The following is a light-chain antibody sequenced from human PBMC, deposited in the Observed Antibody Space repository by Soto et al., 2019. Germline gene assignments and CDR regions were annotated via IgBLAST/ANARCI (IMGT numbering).Light chain of an antibody. CDR1: QTISSW. J-gene: IGKJ3*01. CDR3: QHYNSYSEFS. CDR2: KAS. Sequence: DIQMTQSPSTLSGSVGDRVTITCRASQTISSWLAWYQQKPGKAPKLLIYKASTLKSGVPSRFSGSGSGTEFTLTISSLQPDDFATYYCQHYNSYSEFSFGPGIKVDIK. V-gene: IGKV1-5*03.